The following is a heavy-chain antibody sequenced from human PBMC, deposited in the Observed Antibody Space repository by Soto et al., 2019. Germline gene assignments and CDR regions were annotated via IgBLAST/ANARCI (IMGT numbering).Heavy chain of an antibody. Sequence: ASVKVSCKASGYTFTGYYMRWVRQAPGQGLEWMGWINPNSGGTNYAQKFQGWVTMTRDTSISTAYMELSRLRSDDTAVYYCARDRYSGSLKVASYNWFDPWGQGTLVTVSS. V-gene: IGHV1-2*04. CDR2: INPNSGGT. CDR1: GYTFTGYY. D-gene: IGHD1-26*01. CDR3: ARDRYSGSLKVASYNWFDP. J-gene: IGHJ5*02.